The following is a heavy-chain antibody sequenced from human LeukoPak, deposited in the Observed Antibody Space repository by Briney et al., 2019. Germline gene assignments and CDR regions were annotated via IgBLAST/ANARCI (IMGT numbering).Heavy chain of an antibody. J-gene: IGHJ4*02. CDR2: IYPGDSDT. D-gene: IGHD2-15*01. Sequence: GESLKISCKTSGYSFTSYWIGWVRQMPGKGLEWMGIIYPGDSDTRYSPSFQGQVTISADKSITTAYLQWSSLKASDTAVYFCARHEDSISLDYWGQGTLVTVSP. CDR3: ARHEDSISLDY. CDR1: GYSFTSYW. V-gene: IGHV5-51*01.